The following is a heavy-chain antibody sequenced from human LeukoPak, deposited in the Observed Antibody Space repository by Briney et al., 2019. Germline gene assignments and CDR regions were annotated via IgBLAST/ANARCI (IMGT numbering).Heavy chain of an antibody. CDR2: IKQDGSAT. CDR1: GFTFSGYW. Sequence: PGGSLRLSCAASGFTFSGYWMSWVRQAPGKGLEWVANIKQDGSATYYVGSVKGRFTISRDNAKNSLYLQMNSLRAEDTAVYYCARMYSSSWYSWGQGTLVTVSS. CDR3: ARMYSSSWYS. D-gene: IGHD6-13*01. J-gene: IGHJ4*02. V-gene: IGHV3-7*01.